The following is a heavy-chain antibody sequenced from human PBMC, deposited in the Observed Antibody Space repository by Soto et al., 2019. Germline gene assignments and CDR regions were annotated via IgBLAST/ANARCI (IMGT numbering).Heavy chain of an antibody. Sequence: PSETLSLTCTVSGGSISSGGYYWSWIRQHPGKGLEWIGYIYYGGSTYYNPSLKSRATISGDTSKNQFSLKLSSVTAADTAVYYCARHYGYQSYYYYGMDVWGQGTTVTVSS. D-gene: IGHD5-18*01. CDR1: GGSISSGGYY. J-gene: IGHJ6*02. CDR2: IYYGGST. CDR3: ARHYGYQSYYYYGMDV. V-gene: IGHV4-31*03.